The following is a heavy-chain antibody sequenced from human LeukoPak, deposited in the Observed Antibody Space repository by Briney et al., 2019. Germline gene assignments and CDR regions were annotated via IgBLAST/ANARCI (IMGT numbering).Heavy chain of an antibody. J-gene: IGHJ4*02. Sequence: GGSLRLSCAASGFTFNSHGMHWVRQAPGKGLEWVGFIRSKAYGETADYAASVKGRFTISRDDSKAIAYLQMNSLKTEDTAVYHCTRDRGAYNLYDYWGQGTLVTVSS. V-gene: IGHV3-49*04. CDR2: IRSKAYGETA. CDR1: GFTFNSHG. CDR3: TRDRGAYNLYDY. D-gene: IGHD1-1*01.